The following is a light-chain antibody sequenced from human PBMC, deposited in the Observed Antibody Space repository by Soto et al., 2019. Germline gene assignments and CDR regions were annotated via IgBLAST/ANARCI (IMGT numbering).Light chain of an antibody. Sequence: IQMTQSPSSLSASVGDRVTITCRASQDVRNYVGWYQQKPGKAPKLLIYGASSLQSGVPSRFSGSGSGTDFTLTISSLQPEDSATYYCLQDHNYFWTFGQGTKVDIK. CDR1: QDVRNY. CDR2: GAS. J-gene: IGKJ1*01. V-gene: IGKV1-6*01. CDR3: LQDHNYFWT.